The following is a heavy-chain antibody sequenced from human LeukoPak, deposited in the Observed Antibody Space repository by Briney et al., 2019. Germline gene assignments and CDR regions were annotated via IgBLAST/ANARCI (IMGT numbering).Heavy chain of an antibody. D-gene: IGHD3-16*01. J-gene: IGHJ6*02. CDR2: ISRNGDSL. CDR3: AREVVIFPDYYYYGMDV. CDR1: GFPFRDYY. Sequence: GGSLRLSCAASGFPFRDYYMTWIRQAPGKGLEWISYISRNGDSLYYADSVEGRFTISRDNAKNSLFLQMNSLGVDDTAVYYCAREVVIFPDYYYYGMDVWGQGTTVTVSS. V-gene: IGHV3-11*01.